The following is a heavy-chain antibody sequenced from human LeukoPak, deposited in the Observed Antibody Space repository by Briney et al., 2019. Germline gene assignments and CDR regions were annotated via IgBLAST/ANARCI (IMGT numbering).Heavy chain of an antibody. D-gene: IGHD1-26*01. Sequence: SETLSLTCAVYGGSFSGYFWIWIRQPPKKGLEWIGEINHRGSTNYNPSLKSRVTISFGTTQNQFSLRLSSVTAADTAVYYCAREGSPLTSWGQGTLVTVSS. V-gene: IGHV4-34*01. CDR2: INHRGST. CDR1: GGSFSGYF. J-gene: IGHJ4*02. CDR3: AREGSPLTS.